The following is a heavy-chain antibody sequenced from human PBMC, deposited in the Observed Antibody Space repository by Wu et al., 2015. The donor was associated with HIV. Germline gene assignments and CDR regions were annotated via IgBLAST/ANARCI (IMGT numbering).Heavy chain of an antibody. V-gene: IGHV1-69*13. D-gene: IGHD6-13*01. Sequence: QVQLVQSGAEVKKPGSSVKVSCKASGGTFSSYAISWVRQAPGQGLEWMGRIIPIFGTANYAQKFQGRVTITADESTSTAYMELSSLRSEDTAVYYCARDPSNGSSWNPSWFDPWGQGTLVTVSS. J-gene: IGHJ5*02. CDR3: ARDPSNGSSWNPSWFDP. CDR2: IIPIFGTA. CDR1: GGTFSSYA.